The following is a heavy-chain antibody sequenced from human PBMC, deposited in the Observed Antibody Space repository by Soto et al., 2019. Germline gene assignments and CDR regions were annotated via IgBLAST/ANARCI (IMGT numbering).Heavy chain of an antibody. J-gene: IGHJ3*02. CDR2: IIPIFGTA. CDR1: GGTFSSYA. V-gene: IGHV1-69*01. CDR3: ARSRTLGGLVAFDI. D-gene: IGHD3-16*01. Sequence: QVQLVQSGAEVKKPGSSVKVSCKASGGTFSSYAISWVRQAPGQGLEWMGGIIPIFGTANYAQKFQGRVTITADESTSKASMGLGSLRSEDTAVYYCARSRTLGGLVAFDIWGQGTMVTVSS.